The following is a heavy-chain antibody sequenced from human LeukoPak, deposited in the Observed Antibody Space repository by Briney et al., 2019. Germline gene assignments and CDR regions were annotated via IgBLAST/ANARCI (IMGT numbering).Heavy chain of an antibody. J-gene: IGHJ3*01. CDR1: GYTSTHYY. CDR2: INPGDAST. Sequence: GASVKVSCKASGYTSTHYYMHWVRQAPGQGLEWMGMINPGDASTIYAQSLQGRVTMTRDTSTSTVYMELRSLRSEDTALYYCATAVVRTAAAAFDFWGQGTTVTVSS. V-gene: IGHV1-46*01. CDR3: ATAVVRTAAAAFDF. D-gene: IGHD2-21*02.